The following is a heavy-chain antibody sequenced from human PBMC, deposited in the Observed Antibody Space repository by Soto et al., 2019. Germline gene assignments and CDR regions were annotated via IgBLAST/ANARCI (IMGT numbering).Heavy chain of an antibody. J-gene: IGHJ3*02. CDR3: AKDHCSSTSCYGADALDI. Sequence: GGSLRLSCAASGFPFSSYAMSWVRQAPGKGLEWVSAISGSGGSTYYADSVKGRFTISRDNSKNTLYLQMNSLRAEDTAVYYCAKDHCSSTSCYGADALDIWGQGTMVTVSS. D-gene: IGHD2-2*01. CDR2: ISGSGGST. CDR1: GFPFSSYA. V-gene: IGHV3-23*01.